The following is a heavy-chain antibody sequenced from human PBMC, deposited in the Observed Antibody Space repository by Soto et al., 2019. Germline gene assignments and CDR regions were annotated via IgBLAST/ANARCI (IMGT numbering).Heavy chain of an antibody. D-gene: IGHD2-15*01. V-gene: IGHV3-23*01. CDR1: GFTFSSYA. CDR2: ISGSGGST. Sequence: GGSLRLSCAASGFTFSSYAMSWVRQAPGKGLEWVSAISGSGGSTYYADSVKGRFTISRDNSKNTLYLQMNSLRAEDTAVYYCARDLPRPLGYCSGGSCPSNDYWGQGTLVTVPQ. J-gene: IGHJ4*02. CDR3: ARDLPRPLGYCSGGSCPSNDY.